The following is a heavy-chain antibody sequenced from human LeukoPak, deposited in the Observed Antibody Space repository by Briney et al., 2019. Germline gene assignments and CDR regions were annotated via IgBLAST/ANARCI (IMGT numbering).Heavy chain of an antibody. J-gene: IGHJ4*02. CDR2: IYGGSNT. Sequence: AGGSLRLSCAASGFTVSSNYMSWVRQSPGKGLEWVSFIYGGSNTFYADSVNGRFTISRHNSKNTLYLQVNSLRPENTAVYYCARDSGDYYGSGPFDCWGQGSLVVVSS. V-gene: IGHV3-53*04. D-gene: IGHD3-10*01. CDR1: GFTVSSNY. CDR3: ARDSGDYYGSGPFDC.